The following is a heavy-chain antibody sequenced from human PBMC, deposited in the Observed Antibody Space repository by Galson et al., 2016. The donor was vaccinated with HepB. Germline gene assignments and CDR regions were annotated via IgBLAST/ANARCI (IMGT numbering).Heavy chain of an antibody. CDR1: GFTFNNYD. J-gene: IGHJ4*02. CDR3: ARDVRGSEDY. D-gene: IGHD1-26*01. V-gene: IGHV3-48*02. Sequence: LRLSCAASGFTFNNYDMHWFRQAPGKGLEWVSYITRSGGTTLYTDSVKGRFTISRDNAKNSLYLQMNSLRDEDTAVYYCARDVRGSEDYWGQGTLVTVSS. CDR2: ITRSGGTT.